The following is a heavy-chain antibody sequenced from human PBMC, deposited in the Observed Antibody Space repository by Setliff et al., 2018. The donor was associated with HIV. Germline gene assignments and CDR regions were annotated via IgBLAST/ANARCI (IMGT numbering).Heavy chain of an antibody. CDR1: GYTFVDDG. CDR3: ASGKGVRGVIITGGLDV. CDR2: MNPNSGDT. Sequence: ASVKVSCKASGYTFVDDGITWVRQAPGQGLEWMGWMNPNSGDTGYSQKFQGRVIMTRDTSISTAYMELSSLTSADTAVYYCASGKGVRGVIITGGLDVWGTGTTVTVSS. V-gene: IGHV1-8*01. D-gene: IGHD3-10*01. J-gene: IGHJ6*04.